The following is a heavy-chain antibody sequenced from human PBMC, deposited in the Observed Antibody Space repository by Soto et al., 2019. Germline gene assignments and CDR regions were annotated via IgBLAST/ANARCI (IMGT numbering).Heavy chain of an antibody. J-gene: IGHJ4*02. CDR1: GYTFTNYG. D-gene: IGHD6-13*01. CDR2: INTYNGTT. Sequence: QVQLVQSGGEVKKPGASVKVSCKASGYTFTNYGVNWVRQAPGQGLEWMGWINTYNGTTNYAQRLQGRVTLTTDTSTRTAYMELRSLTSDDTAVYYCARGSSPVDFDYWGQGTLVTVSS. V-gene: IGHV1-18*01. CDR3: ARGSSPVDFDY.